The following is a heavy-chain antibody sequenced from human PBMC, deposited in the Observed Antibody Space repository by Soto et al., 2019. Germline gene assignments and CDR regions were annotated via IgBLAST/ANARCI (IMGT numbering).Heavy chain of an antibody. Sequence: GGSLRLSCAASGFTFNSYILHWVRQAPGKGLEHVSAITSNGDSTFYTNSVKGRFTISRDNSKNTLYLQMGSLRAEDMAVYYCARSRDGYNLFDYWGQGTLVTVSS. D-gene: IGHD5-12*01. V-gene: IGHV3-64*01. CDR3: ARSRDGYNLFDY. J-gene: IGHJ4*02. CDR1: GFTFNSYI. CDR2: ITSNGDST.